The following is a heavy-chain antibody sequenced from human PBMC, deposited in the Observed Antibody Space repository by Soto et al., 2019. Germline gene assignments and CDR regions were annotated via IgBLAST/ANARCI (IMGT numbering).Heavy chain of an antibody. D-gene: IGHD6-6*01. Sequence: PGGSLRLSCVASGFTFRSHAMHWVRQAPGKGLEWVAVISSDGRNTYYADSVKGRFTISRDNSKNTLFLQMNSLGAADTAVYYCARDSAGSSLSYFDYWGQGTLVTVSS. CDR3: ARDSAGSSLSYFDY. V-gene: IGHV3-30*04. CDR1: GFTFRSHA. J-gene: IGHJ4*02. CDR2: ISSDGRNT.